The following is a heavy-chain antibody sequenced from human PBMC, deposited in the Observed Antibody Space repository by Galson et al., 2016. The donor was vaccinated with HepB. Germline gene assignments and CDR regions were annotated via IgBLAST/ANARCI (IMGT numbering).Heavy chain of an antibody. Sequence: SVKVSCKASGYTFANYYMHWVRQAPGQGLEWMGIIHSSGGSTSYAQKFQGRFTMTRDTSTCTVYMELSSLRSEDSAVYYCARDRRYCSGASCYYYFDYWGQGTLVTVSS. CDR1: GYTFANYY. CDR3: ARDRRYCSGASCYYYFDY. V-gene: IGHV1-46*01. CDR2: IHSSGGST. D-gene: IGHD2-15*01. J-gene: IGHJ4*02.